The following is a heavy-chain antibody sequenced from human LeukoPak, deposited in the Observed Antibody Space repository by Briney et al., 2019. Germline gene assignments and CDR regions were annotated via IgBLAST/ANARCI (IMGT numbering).Heavy chain of an antibody. D-gene: IGHD2-21*01. J-gene: IGHJ5*02. CDR2: INHSGNP. CDR3: ARAPRYQRLLRGCFDP. Sequence: PSVTQSLTCTVYGEPFSRYYWSWIRQPPGKGLEWIGEINHSGNPNYNPSLKSRVTKSLDTSKNQFFLELNSVTAADKARKYCARAPRYQRLLRGCFDPWGQGTLVTVSS. V-gene: IGHV4-34*01. CDR1: GEPFSRYY.